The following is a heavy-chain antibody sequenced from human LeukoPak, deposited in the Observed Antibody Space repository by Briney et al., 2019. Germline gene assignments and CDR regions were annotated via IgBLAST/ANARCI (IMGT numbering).Heavy chain of an antibody. J-gene: IGHJ4*02. CDR2: IYYSGST. D-gene: IGHD6-19*01. CDR1: GGSISSGSYY. CDR3: ARSVAGYFDY. Sequence: SETLSLTCTVSGGSISSGSYYWGWIRQPPGKGLEWIGSIYYSGSTYYNPSLKSRVTISVDTSKNQFSLKLSSVTAADTAVYYCARSVAGYFDYWGQGTLVTVSS. V-gene: IGHV4-39*07.